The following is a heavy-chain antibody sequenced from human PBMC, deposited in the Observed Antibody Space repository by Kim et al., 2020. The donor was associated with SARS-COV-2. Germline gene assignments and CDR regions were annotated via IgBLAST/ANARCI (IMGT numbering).Heavy chain of an antibody. Sequence: GGSLRLSCAASGFTFSSYAMHWVRQAPGKGLEWVAVISYDGSNKYYADSVKGRFTISRDNSKNTLYLQMNSLRAEDTAVYYCAREGFPIWYYDSSGTRGDLHYWGQGTLVTVSS. CDR1: GFTFSSYA. J-gene: IGHJ4*02. V-gene: IGHV3-30*04. CDR2: ISYDGSNK. CDR3: AREGFPIWYYDSSGTRGDLHY. D-gene: IGHD3-22*01.